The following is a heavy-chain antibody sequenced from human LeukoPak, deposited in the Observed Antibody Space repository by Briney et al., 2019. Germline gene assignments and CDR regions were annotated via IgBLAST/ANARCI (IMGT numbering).Heavy chain of an antibody. CDR3: ASRIGRYLYYFGMDV. D-gene: IGHD1-26*01. V-gene: IGHV4-34*01. CDR1: GGPFSHYY. Sequence: SETLSLTCAVYGGPFSHYYWTWIRQPPGKGLEWIGEINESGSTNYDPSLKSRVTISVDTSKTHFSLNLTSVTAAHTAVYYCASRIGRYLYYFGMDVWGQGTTVTVSS. CDR2: INESGST. J-gene: IGHJ6*02.